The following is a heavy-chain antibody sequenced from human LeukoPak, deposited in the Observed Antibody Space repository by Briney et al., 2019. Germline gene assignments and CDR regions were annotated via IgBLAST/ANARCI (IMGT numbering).Heavy chain of an antibody. V-gene: IGHV3-7*01. D-gene: IGHD3-10*01. J-gene: IGHJ4*02. CDR1: GFTFSSNW. CDR3: APYYYGSGTSLDY. Sequence: GGSLRLSCAASGFTFSSNWMSWVRQAPGKGLEWVTNIKKDGSEKYYVDSVKGRFTISRDNAKNSVYLQMNSLRVEDTAVYYCAPYYYGSGTSLDYWGQGTLVTVSS. CDR2: IKKDGSEK.